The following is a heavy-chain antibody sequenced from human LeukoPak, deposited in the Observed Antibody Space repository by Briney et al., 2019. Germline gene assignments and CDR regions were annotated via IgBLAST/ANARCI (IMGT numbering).Heavy chain of an antibody. CDR2: ISSSGGTI. CDR1: GFTFSTSE. CDR3: ARDFDYGSGSYGLW. V-gene: IGHV3-48*03. J-gene: IGHJ4*02. D-gene: IGHD3-10*01. Sequence: GGSLRLSCAASGFTFSTSEMNWVRQAPGKGLEWLSYISSSGGTIYYADSVKGRFTISRDNSENTLYLQMNSLRAEDTAVYYCARDFDYGSGSYGLWWGQGTLVTVSS.